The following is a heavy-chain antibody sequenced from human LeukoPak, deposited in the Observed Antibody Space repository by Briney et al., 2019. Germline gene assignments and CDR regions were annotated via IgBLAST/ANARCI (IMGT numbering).Heavy chain of an antibody. CDR2: IYPGDSDT. Sequence: GESLKISCKSSGYSFTTYWIGWVRQMPGKGLEWMGIIYPGDSDTEYSPSFQGQVTISADKSISTAYLQWRSLKASDTAMYYCARLVGSSIAAPFDYWGQGTLVTVSS. J-gene: IGHJ4*02. V-gene: IGHV5-51*01. CDR1: GYSFTTYW. CDR3: ARLVGSSIAAPFDY. D-gene: IGHD6-6*01.